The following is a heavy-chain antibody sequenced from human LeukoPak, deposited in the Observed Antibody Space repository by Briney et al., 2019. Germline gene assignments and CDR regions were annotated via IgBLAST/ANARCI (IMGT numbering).Heavy chain of an antibody. CDR2: ISSSSSYI. CDR3: ARTFHGTKGVY. J-gene: IGHJ4*02. V-gene: IGHV3-21*01. Sequence: GGSLRLSCAASGLTFSDYWMYWVRQAPGKGLEWVSSISSSSSYIYYADSVKGRFTISRDNAKNSLYLQMNSLRAEDTAVYYCARTFHGTKGVYWGQGTLVTVSS. CDR1: GLTFSDYW. D-gene: IGHD4/OR15-4a*01.